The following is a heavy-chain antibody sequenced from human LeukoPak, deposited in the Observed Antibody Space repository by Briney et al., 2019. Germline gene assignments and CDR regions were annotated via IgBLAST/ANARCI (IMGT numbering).Heavy chain of an antibody. Sequence: SQTLSLTCTVSGGSISSASYYWSWIRQPAGKGLEWIGRIYTSGSTNYNPSLKSRVTISVDTSKNQFSLKLSSVTAADTAVYYCARDGTLGYYDSSGSIDYWGQGTLVTVSS. CDR3: ARDGTLGYYDSSGSIDY. CDR1: GGSISSASYY. D-gene: IGHD3-22*01. V-gene: IGHV4-61*02. J-gene: IGHJ4*02. CDR2: IYTSGST.